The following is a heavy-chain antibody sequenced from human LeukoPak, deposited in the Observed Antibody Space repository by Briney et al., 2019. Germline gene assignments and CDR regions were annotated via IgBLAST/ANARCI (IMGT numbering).Heavy chain of an antibody. D-gene: IGHD4-17*01. Sequence: RXXXGXGLEWVAVISYDGSNKYYADSVKGRFTISRDNSKNTLYLQMNSLRAEDTAVYYCARETATVPAFDYWGQGTLVTVSS. J-gene: IGHJ4*02. V-gene: IGHV3-30-3*01. CDR2: ISYDGSNK. CDR3: ARETATVPAFDY.